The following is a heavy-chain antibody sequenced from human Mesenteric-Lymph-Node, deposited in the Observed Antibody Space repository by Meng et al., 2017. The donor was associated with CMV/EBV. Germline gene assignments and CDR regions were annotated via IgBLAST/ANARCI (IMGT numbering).Heavy chain of an antibody. V-gene: IGHV1-2*06. CDR1: ASTFTGYY. CDR2: INPSSGGT. J-gene: IGHJ4*02. CDR3: ARVFDILTGYPYDY. Sequence: SASTFTGYYMNWVRQAPGQGLEWMGRINPSSGGTNYAQKFQGRVTMTRDTSISTAYMELSRLRSDATAVYYCARVFDILTGYPYDYWGQGTLVTVSS. D-gene: IGHD3-9*01.